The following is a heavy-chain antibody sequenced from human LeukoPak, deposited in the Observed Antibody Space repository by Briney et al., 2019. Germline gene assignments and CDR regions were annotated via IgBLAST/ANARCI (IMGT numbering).Heavy chain of an antibody. J-gene: IGHJ4*02. V-gene: IGHV3-64*01. CDR3: ARDLSGSYSFDY. CDR1: GFTISSYA. Sequence: GGSLRLSCVVSGFTISSYAMHWVRQAPGKGLEYVSGINDAGTTTHYANSVKGRFTISRDISNNTLYLQMGSLRAEDMAVYYCARDLSGSYSFDYWGQGTLVTVSS. CDR2: INDAGTTT. D-gene: IGHD1-26*01.